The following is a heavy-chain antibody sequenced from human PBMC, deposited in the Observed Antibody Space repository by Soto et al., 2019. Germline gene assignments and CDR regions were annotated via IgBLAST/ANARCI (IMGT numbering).Heavy chain of an antibody. CDR1: GYSFTSYW. J-gene: IGHJ4*02. Sequence: GESLKISCKGSGYSFTSYWISWVRQMPGKGLEWMGRIDPSDSYTNYSPSFQGHVTISADKSISTAYLQWSSLRASDTAMYYCARHAYSGYGKNTVVTPRYFDYWGQGSLVTVSS. V-gene: IGHV5-10-1*01. CDR3: ARHAYSGYGKNTVVTPRYFDY. D-gene: IGHD5-12*01. CDR2: IDPSDSYT.